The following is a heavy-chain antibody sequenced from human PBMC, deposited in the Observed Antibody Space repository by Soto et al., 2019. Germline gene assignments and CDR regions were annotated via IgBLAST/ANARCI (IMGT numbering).Heavy chain of an antibody. CDR1: GGSISSYY. J-gene: IGHJ4*02. Sequence: SETLSLTCTVSGGSISSYYWSWIRQPPGKGLEWIGYIYNSGSTNYNPSPKSRVTISVDTSKNQFSLKLSSVTAADTAVYYCARGSTGYSSSWYRYWGQGTLVTVSS. D-gene: IGHD6-13*01. CDR3: ARGSTGYSSSWYRY. CDR2: IYNSGST. V-gene: IGHV4-59*08.